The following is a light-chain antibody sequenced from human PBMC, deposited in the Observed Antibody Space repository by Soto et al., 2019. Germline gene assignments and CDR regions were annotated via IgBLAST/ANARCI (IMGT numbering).Light chain of an antibody. CDR3: SSYTSGSTLYV. J-gene: IGLJ1*01. Sequence: QAVVTQPPSVSGSPGQSVTISCTGTSSDVGSYNRVSWYQQPPGTAPKLMIYEVTNRPSGVPDRFSGSKSGNTASLTISGLQAEDEADYYCSSYTSGSTLYVFGTGTKLTVL. V-gene: IGLV2-18*02. CDR1: SSDVGSYNR. CDR2: EVT.